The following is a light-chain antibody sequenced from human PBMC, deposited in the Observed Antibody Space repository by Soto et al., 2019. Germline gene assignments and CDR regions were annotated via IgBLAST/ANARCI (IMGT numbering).Light chain of an antibody. CDR2: DAS. CDR1: QSVPSY. CDR3: QQYHTWPMT. V-gene: IGKV3-11*01. J-gene: IGKJ5*01. Sequence: EIVLTQSPATLSLSPGERATLSCSASQSVPSYFAWYQQNPGQAPRLLIHDASNRATGIPAWFCGTGSGTHTTLTISSLQSEDCAIYYCQQYHTWPMTFGRGTRLESK.